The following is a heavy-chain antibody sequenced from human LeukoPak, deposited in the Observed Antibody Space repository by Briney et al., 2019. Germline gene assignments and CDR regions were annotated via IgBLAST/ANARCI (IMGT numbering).Heavy chain of an antibody. D-gene: IGHD1-14*01. CDR1: GYTFTGYY. CDR2: INPNSGGT. CDR3: ARDSNLYYYYYMDV. J-gene: IGHJ6*03. Sequence: ASVKVSCKASGYTFTGYYMHWVRQAPGQGLEWMGWINPNSGGTSYAQKFQGRVTMTRDTSISTAYMELSRLRSDDTAVYYCARDSNLYYYYYMDVWGKGTTVTVSS. V-gene: IGHV1-2*02.